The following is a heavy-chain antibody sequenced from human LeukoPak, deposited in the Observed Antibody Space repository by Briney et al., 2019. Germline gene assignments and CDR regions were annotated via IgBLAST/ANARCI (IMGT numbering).Heavy chain of an antibody. D-gene: IGHD3-16*01. Sequence: ASVKVSCKASGYTFTSYAITWVRQAPGQGLEWMGWISSYNGNTNYAQKLQGRVTMTTDTSTSTAYMELRSLRSDDTAVYYCAMLYDYVWGSFDYWGQGTLVTVSS. CDR2: ISSYNGNT. J-gene: IGHJ4*02. CDR1: GYTFTSYA. CDR3: AMLYDYVWGSFDY. V-gene: IGHV1-18*01.